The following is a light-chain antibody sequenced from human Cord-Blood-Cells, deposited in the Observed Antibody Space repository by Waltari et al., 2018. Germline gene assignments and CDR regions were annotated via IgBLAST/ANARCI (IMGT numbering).Light chain of an antibody. V-gene: IGKV3-20*01. CDR1: QSVSSSY. CDR3: QQYGSSPRFT. CDR2: GAS. J-gene: IGKJ4*01. Sequence: EIVLTQSPGTLSLSPGERATISCRASQSVSSSYLAWYQQKPGQAPRLLIYGASSRATGIPDRFSGSGSGTDFTLTISRLEPEDFAVYYCQQYGSSPRFTFGGGTKVEIK.